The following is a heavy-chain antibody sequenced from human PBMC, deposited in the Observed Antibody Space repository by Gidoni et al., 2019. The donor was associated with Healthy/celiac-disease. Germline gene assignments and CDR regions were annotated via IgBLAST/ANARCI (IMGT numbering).Heavy chain of an antibody. D-gene: IGHD3-3*01. V-gene: IGHV3-21*06. Sequence: EVQLVESGGGLVKPGGSLRLSCAASGFTFSSYSMNCVRQAPGKGLEWVSSISSSSSYIYYEDSVKGRFTISRDNAKNSLYLQMNSLRAEDTAVYYCAKGINYDFWSGYHDAFDIWGQGTMVTVSS. J-gene: IGHJ3*02. CDR3: AKGINYDFWSGYHDAFDI. CDR1: GFTFSSYS. CDR2: ISSSSSYI.